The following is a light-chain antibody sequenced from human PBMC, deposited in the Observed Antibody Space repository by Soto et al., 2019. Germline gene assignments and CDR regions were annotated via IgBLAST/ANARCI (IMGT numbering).Light chain of an antibody. CDR3: QTWGTGIHVV. Sequence: QSVLTQSPSASASLGASVKLTCTLSSGHSSYAIAGHQQQPEKGPRYLMKLDSDGSHAKGDAIPDRFSGSSSGAERHLTISIVQSEDEADYYCQTWGTGIHVVFGGGTKLTVL. J-gene: IGLJ2*01. V-gene: IGLV4-69*01. CDR2: LDSDGSH. CDR1: SGHSSYA.